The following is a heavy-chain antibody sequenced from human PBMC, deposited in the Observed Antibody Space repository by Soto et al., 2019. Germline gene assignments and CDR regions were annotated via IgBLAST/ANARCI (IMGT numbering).Heavy chain of an antibody. CDR2: ISGSSET. Sequence: EVQLLESGGGLEPPGGPLRLSCITSGFTFTSYGISCLRQAPGKGLEWVSAISGSSETYYPDSVKGRFTISRDDSRSTLYLQMNSLRAEDTVVYYCATNGGDSGGYEYFQRWGQGCLVSVSS. CDR1: GFTFTSYG. V-gene: IGHV3-23*01. D-gene: IGHD2-21*02. CDR3: ATNGGDSGGYEYFQR. J-gene: IGHJ1*01.